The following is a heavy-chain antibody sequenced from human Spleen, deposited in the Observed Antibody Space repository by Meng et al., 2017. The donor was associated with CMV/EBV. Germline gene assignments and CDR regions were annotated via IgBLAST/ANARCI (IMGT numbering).Heavy chain of an antibody. CDR1: GYTFTGYY. V-gene: IGHV1-2*02. CDR3: ARTTSWEKYYFDY. D-gene: IGHD2-2*01. Sequence: KASGYTFTGYYMHWVRQAPGQGLEWMGWINPNSGGTNYAQKFQGRVTMTRDTSISTAYMELSRLRSDDTAVYYCARTTSWEKYYFDYWGQGTLVTVSS. J-gene: IGHJ4*02. CDR2: INPNSGGT.